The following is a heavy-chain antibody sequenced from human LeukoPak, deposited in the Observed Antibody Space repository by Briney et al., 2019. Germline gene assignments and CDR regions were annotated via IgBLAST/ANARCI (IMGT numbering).Heavy chain of an antibody. Sequence: GSLRLSCAASGFTFSSYAMSWVRQAPGKGLEWVSAISGSGGSTYYADSVKGRFTISRDNSKNTLYLQMNSLRAEDTAVYYCAPLYYDSSGPRGWGQGTLVTVSS. J-gene: IGHJ4*02. CDR2: ISGSGGST. V-gene: IGHV3-23*01. CDR1: GFTFSSYA. D-gene: IGHD3-22*01. CDR3: APLYYDSSGPRG.